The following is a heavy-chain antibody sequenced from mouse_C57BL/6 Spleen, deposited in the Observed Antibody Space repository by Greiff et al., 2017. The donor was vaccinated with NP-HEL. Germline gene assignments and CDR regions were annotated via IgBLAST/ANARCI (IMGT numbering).Heavy chain of an antibody. J-gene: IGHJ4*01. V-gene: IGHV1-55*01. CDR2: IYPGSGST. CDR1: GYTFTSYW. D-gene: IGHD1-1*01. CDR3: ARWDYYGSSLYAMDY. Sequence: QVQLKQPGAELVKPGASVKMSCKASGYTFTSYWITWVKQRPGQGLEWIGDIYPGSGSTNYNEKFKSKATLTVDTSSSTAYMQLSSLTSEDSAVYYCARWDYYGSSLYAMDYWGQGTSVTVSS.